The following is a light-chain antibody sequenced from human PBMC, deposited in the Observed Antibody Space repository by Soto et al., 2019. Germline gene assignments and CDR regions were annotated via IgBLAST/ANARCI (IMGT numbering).Light chain of an antibody. CDR1: QSVSSN. CDR2: GAS. V-gene: IGKV3-15*01. CDR3: QQSYLTPFT. Sequence: ERVMTQSPATLSVSPGERATLSCRASQSVSSNLAWYQQKPGQAPRLLIYGASTRVTGIPARFSGSGSGTEFTLTISSLQSEDFATYYCQQSYLTPFTFGGGTKVEIK. J-gene: IGKJ4*01.